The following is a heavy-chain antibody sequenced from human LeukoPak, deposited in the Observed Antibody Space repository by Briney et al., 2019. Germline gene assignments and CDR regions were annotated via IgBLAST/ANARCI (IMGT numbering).Heavy chain of an antibody. D-gene: IGHD3-10*01. CDR2: IYYSGST. CDR3: ARVNYDYYYGAFCDY. J-gene: IGHJ4*02. CDR1: GGSISSYY. Sequence: PSETLSLTCTVSGGSISSYYWSWIRQPPGKGLERIGYIYYSGSTNYNPSLKSRVTITVDTSKNQFSLKLSSVTAADTAVYYCARVNYDYYYGAFCDYWGQGTLVTVSS. V-gene: IGHV4-59*01.